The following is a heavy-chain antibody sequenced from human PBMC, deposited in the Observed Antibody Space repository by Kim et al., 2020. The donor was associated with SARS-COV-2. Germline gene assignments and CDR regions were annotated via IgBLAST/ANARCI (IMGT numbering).Heavy chain of an antibody. Sequence: GGSLRLSCAASGFTFSSYGMNWVRQAPGKGLEWVSSISSTSSWIYYADSVKGRFTISRDNAKNSLYLHMNSLRAEDTAVYYCARGLVGSGSYWTFDYWGQGTLVTVSS. CDR3: ARGLVGSGSYWTFDY. D-gene: IGHD3-10*01. CDR1: GFTFSSYG. CDR2: ISSTSSWI. J-gene: IGHJ4*02. V-gene: IGHV3-21*01.